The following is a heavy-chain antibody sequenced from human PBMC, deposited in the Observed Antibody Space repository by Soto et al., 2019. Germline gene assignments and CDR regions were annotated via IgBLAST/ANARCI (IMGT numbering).Heavy chain of an antibody. CDR2: LYWDDDQ. V-gene: IGHV2-5*02. J-gene: IGHJ6*02. D-gene: IGHD2-21*02. Sequence: QVTLKESGPTLVKPTQTLTLTCTVSGLSLRTTGVGVGWVRQPPGKALEGLALLYWDDDQRYSPSLRSRLPIATDISEQQVVLSMTNMDTVDTATYYCVQSRCGGDCLEIYSSHAYNGLDVWGQGTTVTVSS. CDR3: VQSRCGGDCLEIYSSHAYNGLDV. CDR1: GLSLRTTGVG.